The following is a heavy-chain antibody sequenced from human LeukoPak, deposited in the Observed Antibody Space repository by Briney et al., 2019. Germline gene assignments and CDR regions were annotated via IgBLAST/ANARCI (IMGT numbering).Heavy chain of an antibody. CDR2: ISGRGGST. J-gene: IGHJ3*01. D-gene: IGHD6-19*01. V-gene: IGHV3-23*01. Sequence: PGGSLRLSCAASGFTFSSYAMSWVRQAPGKGLEWVSAISGRGGSTYYADSVKGRFTISRDNSKNTLYLQMNSLRAEDTAVYYCAKDRSVAVANDAFDLWGQGTMVSVSS. CDR1: GFTFSSYA. CDR3: AKDRSVAVANDAFDL.